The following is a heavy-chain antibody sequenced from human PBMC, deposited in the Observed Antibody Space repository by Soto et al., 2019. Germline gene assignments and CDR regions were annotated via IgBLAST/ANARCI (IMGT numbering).Heavy chain of an antibody. CDR3: ARVEVYYVTRNQYNWFDP. V-gene: IGHV4-30-4*01. Sequence: SETLSLTCTVSGGPISSGDYYWSWIRQPPGKGLEWIGYIYYSGSTYYNPSLKSRVTISVDTSKNQFSLKLSSVTAADTAVYYCARVEVYYVTRNQYNWFDPWGQGTLVTVSS. CDR1: GGPISSGDYY. J-gene: IGHJ5*02. CDR2: IYYSGST. D-gene: IGHD3-10*02.